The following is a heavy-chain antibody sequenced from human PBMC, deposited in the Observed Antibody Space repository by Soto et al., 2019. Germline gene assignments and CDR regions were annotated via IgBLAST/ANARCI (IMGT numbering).Heavy chain of an antibody. J-gene: IGHJ6*02. V-gene: IGHV1-8*01. CDR2: MNPNSGNT. Sequence: GASVKVSCKASGYTFTSYDINWVRQATGQGLEWMGWMNPNSGNTGYAQKFQGRVTMTRNTSISTAYMELSSLRSEDTAVYYCASDEERGRDLHWTTIKCYYGMDVWGQGTTVTVSS. CDR1: GYTFTSYD. D-gene: IGHD1-26*01. CDR3: ASDEERGRDLHWTTIKCYYGMDV.